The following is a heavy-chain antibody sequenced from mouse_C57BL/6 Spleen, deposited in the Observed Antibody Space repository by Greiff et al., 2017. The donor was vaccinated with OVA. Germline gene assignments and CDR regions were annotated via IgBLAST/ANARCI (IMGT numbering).Heavy chain of an antibody. CDR2: IYPGDGDT. V-gene: IGHV1-82*01. Sequence: VKLMESGPELVKPGASVKISCKASGYAFSSSWMNWVKQRPGKGLEWIGRIYPGDGDTNYNGKFKGKATLTADKSSSTAYMQLSSLTSEDSAVYFCARWPYYGSSLPYAMDYWGQGTSVTVSS. D-gene: IGHD1-1*01. CDR3: ARWPYYGSSLPYAMDY. J-gene: IGHJ4*01. CDR1: GYAFSSSW.